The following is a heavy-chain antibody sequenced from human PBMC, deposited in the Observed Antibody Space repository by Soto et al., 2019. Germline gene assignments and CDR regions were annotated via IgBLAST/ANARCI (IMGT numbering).Heavy chain of an antibody. V-gene: IGHV1-3*01. CDR1: GYTFTSYT. D-gene: IGHD3-9*01. J-gene: IGHJ4*02. Sequence: ASVKVSFKASGYTFTSYTMHWVRQAPGQRLEWMGWINAGNGNTKYSQKFQGRVTISRDTSASTAYMELSSLRSEETALYYCARDPANILNGRFEYWGQGTLVTVSS. CDR3: ARDPANILNGRFEY. CDR2: INAGNGNT.